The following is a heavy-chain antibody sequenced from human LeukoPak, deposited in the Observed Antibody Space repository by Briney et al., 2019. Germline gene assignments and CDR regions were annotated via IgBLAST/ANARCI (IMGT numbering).Heavy chain of an antibody. CDR2: INHSGST. J-gene: IGHJ4*02. CDR3: VRDGFSIAAAGTYFDY. Sequence: SETLSLTCAVYGGSFSGYYWSWIRQPPGKGLEWIGEINHSGSTNYNPSLKSRVTISVDTSKNQFSLKLSSVTAADTAVYYCVRDGFSIAAAGTYFDYWGQGTLVTVSS. D-gene: IGHD6-13*01. CDR1: GGSFSGYY. V-gene: IGHV4-34*01.